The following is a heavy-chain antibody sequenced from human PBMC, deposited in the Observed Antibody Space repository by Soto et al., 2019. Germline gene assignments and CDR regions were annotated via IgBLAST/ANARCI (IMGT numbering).Heavy chain of an antibody. Sequence: GGSLRLSCAASGFTFSSYAMSWVRQAPGKGLEWVSAISGSGGTTYYADSVKGRFTISRDSSKNTLYLQMNSLTAEDTAVYYCAKSREVHSSAWYWFDAWGQGTPVTVSS. J-gene: IGHJ5*02. CDR3: AKSREVHSSAWYWFDA. CDR2: ISGSGGTT. V-gene: IGHV3-23*01. D-gene: IGHD6-19*01. CDR1: GFTFSSYA.